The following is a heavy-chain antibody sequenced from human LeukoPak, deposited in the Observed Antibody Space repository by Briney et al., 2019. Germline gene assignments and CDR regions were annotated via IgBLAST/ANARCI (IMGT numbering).Heavy chain of an antibody. J-gene: IGHJ4*02. D-gene: IGHD2-15*01. CDR3: TRGYGSHAY. CDR1: GFTFGDYA. Sequence: GGSLRLSCTASGFTFGDYAMSWVRQAPGKGLEWVGFIRSKAYGGTTEYTASVKGRFTISRDDSKSIAYLQMNSLKTEDTAVYYCTRGYGSHAYWGQGTLVTVSS. V-gene: IGHV3-49*04. CDR2: IRSKAYGGTT.